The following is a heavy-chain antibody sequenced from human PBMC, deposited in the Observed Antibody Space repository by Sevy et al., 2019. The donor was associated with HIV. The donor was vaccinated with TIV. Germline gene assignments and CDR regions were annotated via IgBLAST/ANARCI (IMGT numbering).Heavy chain of an antibody. D-gene: IGHD3-22*01. V-gene: IGHV3-53*01. CDR3: ARVSVYYYDSSGYYTTGNAFDI. Sequence: GGSLRLSCAASGFTVGSNYMSWVRQAPGKGLEWVSIIYSGVTTSYADSVKGRFTISRVNSKNTLYLQMNSLRAEDTAVYYCARVSVYYYDSSGYYTTGNAFDIWGQGTMVTVSS. CDR2: IYSGVTT. CDR1: GFTVGSNY. J-gene: IGHJ3*02.